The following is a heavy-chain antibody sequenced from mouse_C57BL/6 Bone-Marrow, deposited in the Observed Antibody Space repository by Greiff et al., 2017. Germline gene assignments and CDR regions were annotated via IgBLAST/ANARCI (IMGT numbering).Heavy chain of an antibody. CDR3: ARDYGSSYWYFDV. CDR1: GYTFTSYD. V-gene: IGHV1-85*01. J-gene: IGHJ1*03. Sequence: VQLQQSGPELVKPGASVTLSCTASGYTFTSYDINWVKQRPGQGLEWIGWIYPRDGSTKYNEKFKGKATLTVDTSSSTAYMELHSLTSEDSAVYFCARDYGSSYWYFDVWGTGTTVTVSS. CDR2: IYPRDGST. D-gene: IGHD1-1*01.